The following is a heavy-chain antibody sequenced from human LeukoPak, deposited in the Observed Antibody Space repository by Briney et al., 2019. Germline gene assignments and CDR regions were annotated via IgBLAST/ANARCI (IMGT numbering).Heavy chain of an antibody. CDR1: GFTVSSNY. D-gene: IGHD5-24*01. CDR2: INQDESAK. V-gene: IGHV3-7*01. Sequence: GGSLRLSCAASGFTVSSNYMSWVRQAPGKGLEWVASINQDESAKFYVDSVRGRFTISRDNAKNSLFLQMNSLRAEDTAFYYCAKLLRDVTIYDFWGHGALVTVSS. J-gene: IGHJ4*01. CDR3: AKLLRDVTIYDF.